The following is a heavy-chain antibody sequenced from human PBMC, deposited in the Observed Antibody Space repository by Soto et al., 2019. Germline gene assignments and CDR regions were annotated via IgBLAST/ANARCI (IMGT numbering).Heavy chain of an antibody. CDR3: ARGGYGWIAARPGPFDS. D-gene: IGHD6-6*01. Sequence: TEPLSLTCTVSGGSISSYYGSWIRQPPGKVLEWMGYIYYSGSTNYNPSLKSRVTISVDTSKNQFSLKLSSVTAADTAVYYCARGGYGWIAARPGPFDSWGQGTLVTVSS. J-gene: IGHJ4*02. V-gene: IGHV4-59*01. CDR2: IYYSGST. CDR1: GGSISSYY.